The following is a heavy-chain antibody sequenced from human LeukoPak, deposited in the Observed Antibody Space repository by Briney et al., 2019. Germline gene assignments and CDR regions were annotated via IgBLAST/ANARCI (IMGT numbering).Heavy chain of an antibody. J-gene: IGHJ4*02. Sequence: SQTLSLTCAISGDSVSSNSAAWSCIRQSPSRGLEWLGRTYYRSKWYNDYAISVKSRITINPDTSKNQVSLQLNTVTLEDTAVYYCAREASGTPGYFDSWGQGTLVTVSS. V-gene: IGHV6-1*01. CDR2: TYYRSKWYN. CDR3: AREASGTPGYFDS. CDR1: GDSVSSNSAA. D-gene: IGHD1/OR15-1a*01.